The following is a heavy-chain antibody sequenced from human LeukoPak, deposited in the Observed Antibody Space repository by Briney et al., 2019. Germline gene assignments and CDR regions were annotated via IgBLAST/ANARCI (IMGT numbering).Heavy chain of an antibody. J-gene: IGHJ4*02. Sequence: GGSLRLSCAASGFTVSSNYMSWVRQAPGKGLEWVSVIYSDGNTYYADSLTGRFTISRDNSKNTLYLQMNSLRAEDTAVYYCATHTWDYWGQGTLVTVSS. CDR3: ATHTWDY. V-gene: IGHV3-66*04. CDR2: IYSDGNT. CDR1: GFTVSSNY.